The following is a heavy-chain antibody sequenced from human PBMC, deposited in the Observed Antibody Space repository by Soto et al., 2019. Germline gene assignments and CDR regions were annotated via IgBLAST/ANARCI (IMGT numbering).Heavy chain of an antibody. J-gene: IGHJ3*01. V-gene: IGHV4-39*01. CDR3: AMGEVVVINL. CDR2: IYYSGST. CDR1: GGSISSSSYY. Sequence: QLQLQESGPGLVKPSETLSLTCPVSGGSISSSSYYWGWIRQPPGKGLEWIGSIYYSGSTYYNPSLKSRVTISVDTSKNQFSLKLSSVTAADTAVYYCAMGEVVVINLWGQGTMVTVSS. D-gene: IGHD3-22*01.